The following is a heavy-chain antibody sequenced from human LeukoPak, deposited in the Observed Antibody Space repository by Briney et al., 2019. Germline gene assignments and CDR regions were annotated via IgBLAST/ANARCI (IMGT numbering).Heavy chain of an antibody. Sequence: GGSLRLSCAASGFTLSNYAMSWVRQAPGKGLEWVSTIIGSGFSTYYADSVKGRFTISRDNSKNTLYLQMNSLRAEDTAIYSCARAQLGAVLHVFDLWGQGTMVTVSS. CDR1: GFTLSNYA. V-gene: IGHV3-23*01. J-gene: IGHJ3*01. CDR2: IIGSGFST. CDR3: ARAQLGAVLHVFDL. D-gene: IGHD1-26*01.